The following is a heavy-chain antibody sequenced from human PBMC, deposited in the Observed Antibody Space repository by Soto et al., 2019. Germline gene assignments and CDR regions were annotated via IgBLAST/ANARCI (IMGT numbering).Heavy chain of an antibody. CDR1: GFTFSRYD. CDR2: IGTAADT. CDR3: ARYKHHSSGWYYYYYGMDV. D-gene: IGHD6-19*01. J-gene: IGHJ6*02. V-gene: IGHV3-13*04. Sequence: GGSLRLSCAASGFTFSRYDMYWVRQATGKGLEWVSAIGTAADTYYPASVQGRFIISRENAKNSLYLQMNSLRAGDTAVYYCARYKHHSSGWYYYYYGMDVWGQGTTVTVSS.